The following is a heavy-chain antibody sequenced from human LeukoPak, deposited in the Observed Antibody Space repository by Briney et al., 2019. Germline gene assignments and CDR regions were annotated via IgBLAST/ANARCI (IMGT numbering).Heavy chain of an antibody. CDR1: GFTFSSYS. V-gene: IGHV3-21*01. CDR3: ATTKPGYSSSWNH. J-gene: IGHJ5*02. Sequence: PGGSLRLSCAASGFTFSSYSMNWVRQAPGKGLEWVSSISSSSSYIYYADSVKGRFTISRDNAKNSLYLQMNSLRAEDTAVYYCATTKPGYSSSWNHWGQGTLVTVSS. CDR2: ISSSSSYI. D-gene: IGHD6-13*01.